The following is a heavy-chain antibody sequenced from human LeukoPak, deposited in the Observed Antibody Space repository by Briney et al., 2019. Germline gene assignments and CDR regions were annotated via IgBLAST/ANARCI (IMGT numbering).Heavy chain of an antibody. CDR1: GGTISSYY. Sequence: PSETLSLTCTASGGTISSYYRSWIRQPPGKGLQYISQGNNSGNRNLSPSLQSRVTLSVDTSTNRLSMTLTSLTAADTAVYYGARALRGFRVSTGFSFGDGAYFDPWGQGTLVTVSS. CDR3: ARALRGFRVSTGFSFGDGAYFDP. D-gene: IGHD3-9*01. V-gene: IGHV4-4*07. CDR2: GNNSGNR. J-gene: IGHJ5*02.